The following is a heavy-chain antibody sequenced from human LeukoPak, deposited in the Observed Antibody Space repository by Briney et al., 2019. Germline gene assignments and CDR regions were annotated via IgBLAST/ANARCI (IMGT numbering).Heavy chain of an antibody. CDR2: ISSSSSTI. Sequence: GGSLRVCCAASGFTFTSYSMNWVRQAPGKGLEWVSYISSSSSTIYYADSVKGRFTISRDNAKNSLYPQMNSLRAEDTAVYYCARDLTVTRGYGMDVWGQGTTVTVSS. D-gene: IGHD4-17*01. CDR1: GFTFTSYS. CDR3: ARDLTVTRGYGMDV. V-gene: IGHV3-48*01. J-gene: IGHJ6*02.